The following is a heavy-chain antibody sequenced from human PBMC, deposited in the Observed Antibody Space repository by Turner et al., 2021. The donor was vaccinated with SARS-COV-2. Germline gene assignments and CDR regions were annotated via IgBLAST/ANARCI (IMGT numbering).Heavy chain of an antibody. CDR2: INPNTGGT. V-gene: IGHV1-2*02. CDR1: GYTFTDYH. CDR3: ARDSGITGVDI. D-gene: IGHD3-10*01. Sequence: QFHLAQSGAEVKKPGASVKVSCKASGYTFTDYHMHWVRQAPGQGLEWVGWINPNTGGTNYAQRFKGRVTITADASVNTAYMEMSSLTSDDTDVYYGARDSGITGVDIWSEGTLVTVSP. J-gene: IGHJ4*02.